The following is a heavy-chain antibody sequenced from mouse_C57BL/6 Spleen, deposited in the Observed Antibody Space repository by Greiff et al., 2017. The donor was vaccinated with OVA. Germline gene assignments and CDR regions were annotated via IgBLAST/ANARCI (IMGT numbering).Heavy chain of an antibody. J-gene: IGHJ1*03. CDR1: GFSLSTFGMG. V-gene: IGHV8-8*01. CDR3: ARTHYYGSSYGWYFDV. CDR2: IWWDDDK. D-gene: IGHD1-1*01. Sequence: QVTLKESGPGILQPSQTLSLTCSFSGFSLSTFGMGVGWIRQPSGKGLEWLAHIWWDDDKYYNPALKSRLTISKDTSKNQLFLKIANVDTADTATYYCARTHYYGSSYGWYFDVWGTGTTVTVSS.